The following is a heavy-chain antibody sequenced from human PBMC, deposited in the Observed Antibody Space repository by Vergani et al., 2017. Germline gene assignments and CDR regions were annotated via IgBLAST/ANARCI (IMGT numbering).Heavy chain of an antibody. CDR2: ISSSSSTI. V-gene: IGHV3-48*04. Sequence: EVQLVESGGGLVQPGGSLRLSCAASGFTFSSYSMNWVRQAPGKGLEWVSYISSSSSTIYYADSVKGRFTISRDNAKNSLYLQMNSLIAEDTAVYYCAREDYDFWSGTINWFDPWGQGTLVTVSS. CDR3: AREDYDFWSGTINWFDP. CDR1: GFTFSSYS. D-gene: IGHD3-3*01. J-gene: IGHJ5*02.